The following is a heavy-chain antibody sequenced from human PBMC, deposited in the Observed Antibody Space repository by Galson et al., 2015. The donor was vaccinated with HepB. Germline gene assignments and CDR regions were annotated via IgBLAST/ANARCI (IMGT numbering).Heavy chain of an antibody. J-gene: IGHJ6*02. V-gene: IGHV4-39*01. Sequence: SETLSLTCTVSGGSISSSSYYWGWIRQPPGKGLEWIGSIYYSGSTYYNPSLKSRVTISVDTSKNQFSLKLSSVTAADTAVYYCARGAFTMVRGVKPQRHYGMDVWGQGTTVTVSS. CDR3: ARGAFTMVRGVKPQRHYGMDV. D-gene: IGHD3-10*01. CDR2: IYYSGST. CDR1: GGSISSSSYY.